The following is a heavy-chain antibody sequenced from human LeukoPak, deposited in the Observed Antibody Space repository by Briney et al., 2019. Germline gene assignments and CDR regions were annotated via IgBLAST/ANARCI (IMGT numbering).Heavy chain of an antibody. Sequence: GGSLRLSCAASGFTFSNYGMHWVRQAPGKGLEWVAFIRYDRGNKFYADSVKGRFTISRDNSKNTLYLQMNSLNAEDTTVYSCAMDHGGGTSAWYLDYWGQGIVVTVSS. D-gene: IGHD1-14*01. CDR3: AMDHGGGTSAWYLDY. J-gene: IGHJ4*02. V-gene: IGHV3-30*02. CDR2: IRYDRGNK. CDR1: GFTFSNYG.